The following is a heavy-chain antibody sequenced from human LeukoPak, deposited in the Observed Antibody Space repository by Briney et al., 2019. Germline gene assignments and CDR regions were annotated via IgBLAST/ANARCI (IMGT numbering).Heavy chain of an antibody. D-gene: IGHD6-19*01. CDR2: IYTSGST. CDR3: ARHGRNSGAPNY. CDR1: GGSISSYY. Sequence: PSETLSLTCTVSGGSISSYYWSWIRQPPGKGLEWIGYIYTSGSTNYNPSLKSRVTISVDTSKNQFSLKLSSVTAADTAMYYCARHGRNSGAPNYWGQGTLVTVSS. J-gene: IGHJ4*02. V-gene: IGHV4-4*09.